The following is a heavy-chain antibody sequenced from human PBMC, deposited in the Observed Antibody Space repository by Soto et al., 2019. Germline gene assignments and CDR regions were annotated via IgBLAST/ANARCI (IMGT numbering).Heavy chain of an antibody. Sequence: ASVKVSCKASGYTFASYGIGWVRQVPGQGLEWMGWISAHNGDTNYAQKFQGRVTMTTETSTNTASMELRSLRSDDTAVYYCARPRGSYRYFFDPWGQGTLVTVYS. V-gene: IGHV1-18*01. CDR3: ARPRGSYRYFFDP. D-gene: IGHD3-16*02. CDR1: GYTFASYG. J-gene: IGHJ5*02. CDR2: ISAHNGDT.